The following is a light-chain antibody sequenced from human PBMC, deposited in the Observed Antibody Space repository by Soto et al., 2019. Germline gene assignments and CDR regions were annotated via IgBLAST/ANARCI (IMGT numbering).Light chain of an antibody. CDR1: SSDVGGSNY. J-gene: IGLJ2*01. CDR2: DVT. V-gene: IGLV2-8*01. Sequence: QSALTQPPSASGSPGQSVTISCTGTSSDVGGSNYVSWYQQHPGKAPKLMIYDVTKRPSGVPDRFSGSKSGNTASLTVSGLQAEDEADYYCSSHAGTSVIFGGGTKLTVL. CDR3: SSHAGTSVI.